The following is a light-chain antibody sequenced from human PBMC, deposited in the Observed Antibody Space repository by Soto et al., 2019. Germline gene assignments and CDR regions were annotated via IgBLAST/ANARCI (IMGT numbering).Light chain of an antibody. CDR1: NVGEYDY. Sequence: QSVLTQPPSASGSPGQSVTISCTGSNVGEYDYVSWYQQHPGKAPKLMIHEVTKRPSGVPDRFSGSKSGNTASLTVSGLQAEDEADYHCSSFAGSNIWVFGGGTKVTVL. J-gene: IGLJ3*02. V-gene: IGLV2-8*01. CDR2: EVT. CDR3: SSFAGSNIWV.